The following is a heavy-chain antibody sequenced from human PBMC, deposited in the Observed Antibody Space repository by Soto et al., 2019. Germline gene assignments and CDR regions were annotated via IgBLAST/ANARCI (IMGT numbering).Heavy chain of an antibody. J-gene: IGHJ4*01. CDR2: ISWNSGSI. V-gene: IGHV3-9*01. CDR1: GFTFDDYA. D-gene: IGHD3-22*01. CDR3: ARTRVVITLYFDY. Sequence: EVQLVESGGGLVQPGRSLRLSCAASGFTFDDYAMHWVRQAPGKGLEWVSGISWNSGSIGYADSVKGRFTISRDNAKNSLYLQMNSLRAEDTALYYCARTRVVITLYFDYWGHGTLVTVSS.